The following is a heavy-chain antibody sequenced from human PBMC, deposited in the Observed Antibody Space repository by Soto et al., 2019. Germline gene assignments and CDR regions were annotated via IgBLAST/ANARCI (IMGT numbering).Heavy chain of an antibody. J-gene: IGHJ1*01. CDR1: GFNFTYDA. CDR3: ARIPGGTAPRPAY. Sequence: GWSLRLSGTASGFNFTYDAISWVRQAPGKGLQWVSTVSGNGENTYYAESVRGRFTISRDTSKNTLYLQMNSLRVEDTAVYYCARIPGGTAPRPAYWGQGIPVTVSS. CDR2: VSGNGENT. D-gene: IGHD6-6*01. V-gene: IGHV3-23*01.